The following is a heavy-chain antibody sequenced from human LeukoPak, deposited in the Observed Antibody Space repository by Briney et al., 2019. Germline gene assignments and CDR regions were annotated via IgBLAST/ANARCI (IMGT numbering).Heavy chain of an antibody. CDR2: SHHSGNP. V-gene: IGHV4-59*01. CDR1: DDSIRLYY. J-gene: IGHJ6*03. D-gene: IGHD4-23*01. CDR3: ARVLYGGSSTSYYYYMDV. Sequence: SETLSLTCSVSDDSIRLYYWNWIRQPPGEGLEWIGYSHHSGNPNYNPSLKSRVTLSVDTSKNRLSLRLISVTAADTAVYYCARVLYGGSSTSYYYYMDVWGKGTTVTVSS.